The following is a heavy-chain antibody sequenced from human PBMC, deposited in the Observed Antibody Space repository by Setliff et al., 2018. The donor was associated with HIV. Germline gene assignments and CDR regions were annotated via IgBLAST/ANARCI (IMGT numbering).Heavy chain of an antibody. Sequence: SETLSLTCTVSGGSISSSSYYWSWIRQPAGKGLEWIGRIYTSGSTNYNPSLKSRVTISVDTSKNQVSLKLTSVTAPDTAVYYCAAAPSPAAPGNWGQGTLVTVSS. V-gene: IGHV4-61*02. D-gene: IGHD6-25*01. CDR2: IYTSGST. CDR3: AAAPSPAAPGN. J-gene: IGHJ4*02. CDR1: GGSISSSSYY.